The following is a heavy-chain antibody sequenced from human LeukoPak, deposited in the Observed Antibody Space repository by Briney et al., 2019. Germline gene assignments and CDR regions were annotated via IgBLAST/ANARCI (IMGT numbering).Heavy chain of an antibody. CDR1: NYSISSGYS. J-gene: IGHJ5*02. CDR2: ISHSGST. Sequence: SETLSLTCGVSNYSISSGYSWGWLRQSPGKGLEWIGSISHSGSTYYNPSLESRVTISLDTSKNQFSLKLGSVTAADTAVYFCARGPYTNTNYFDPWGQGTQVTVTS. CDR3: ARGPYTNTNYFDP. V-gene: IGHV4-38-2*01. D-gene: IGHD2-2*02.